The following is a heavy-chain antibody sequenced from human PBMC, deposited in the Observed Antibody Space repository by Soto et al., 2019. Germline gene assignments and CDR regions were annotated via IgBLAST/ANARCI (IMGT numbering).Heavy chain of an antibody. V-gene: IGHV1-18*01. D-gene: IGHD2-15*01. CDR3: ARDLGYCRSGTCYREWFDP. CDR1: GYTFTTHG. CDR2: VSGDNGHT. Sequence: QVQLVQSGAEVKKPGASVKVSCKASGYTFTTHGISWVRQAPGQGLEWMGWVSGDNGHTNYAQSLQGRVTITTDTSTNPAYIELRSLRSDDTAVYYCARDLGYCRSGTCYREWFDPWGQGTLVTVSS. J-gene: IGHJ5*02.